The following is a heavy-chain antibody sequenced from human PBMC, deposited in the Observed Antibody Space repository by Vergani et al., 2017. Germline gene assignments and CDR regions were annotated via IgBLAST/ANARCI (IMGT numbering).Heavy chain of an antibody. J-gene: IGHJ4*02. Sequence: VQLVESGGGVVQPGRSLRLSCVMSGFTVTNYAIFWVRQAPGKGLEWVSVIWHDGGNKHFADSVAGRFASSRDDSKKTVYLEMTNLRAEDTALYYCVRDRYEGTSPYNGRLLGHWGQGTRVTVSS. V-gene: IGHV3-33*01. D-gene: IGHD1-1*01. CDR1: GFTVTNYA. CDR2: IWHDGGNK. CDR3: VRDRYEGTSPYNGRLLGH.